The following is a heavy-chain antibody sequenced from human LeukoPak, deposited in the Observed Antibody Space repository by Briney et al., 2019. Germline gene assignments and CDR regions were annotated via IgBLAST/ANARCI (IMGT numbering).Heavy chain of an antibody. CDR3: ARAPYSSSWYYFDY. D-gene: IGHD6-13*01. CDR1: GGSISSYY. Sequence: SETLSLTCTVSGGSISSYYWSWLRQPPGKGLEWIGYIHNRGSTNYNPSLKSRVTISVDTSKNQFSLKLTSVTAADTAVYYCARAPYSSSWYYFDYWGQGTLVTVSS. CDR2: IHNRGST. J-gene: IGHJ4*02. V-gene: IGHV4-59*01.